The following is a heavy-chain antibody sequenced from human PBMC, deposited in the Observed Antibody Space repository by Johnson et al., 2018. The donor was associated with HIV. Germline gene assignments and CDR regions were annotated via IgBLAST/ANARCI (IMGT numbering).Heavy chain of an antibody. J-gene: IGHJ3*02. CDR3: AKDLYYYGPDAFDI. CDR1: GFTFSSYG. D-gene: IGHD3-10*01. V-gene: IGHV3-30*02. CDR2: IRYDGSNK. Sequence: QVQLVESGGGVVQPGGSLRLSCAASGFTFSSYGMHWVRQAPGKGLEWVAFIRYDGSNKYYADPVKGRFTISRDNSNNTLYLQMNSLRAEDTAVYYCAKDLYYYGPDAFDIWGQGTMVTVSS.